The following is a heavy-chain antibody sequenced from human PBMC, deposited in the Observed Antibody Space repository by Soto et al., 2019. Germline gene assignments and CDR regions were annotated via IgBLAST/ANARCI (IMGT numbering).Heavy chain of an antibody. CDR3: ARQDDFWSGYNTFDS. CDR1: GGSISSNSHY. CDR2: IYYNGFT. D-gene: IGHD3-3*01. V-gene: IGHV4-39*01. J-gene: IGHJ4*02. Sequence: QLQLQESGPGLVKPSETLSLSCSVSGGSISSNSHYWAWLRQPPGKGLEWIGSIYYNGFTYYSPSLKSRLTISVDTSKNPFSLKLLSVTPADTAVYYCARQDDFWSGYNTFDSWGQGTLVTVSS.